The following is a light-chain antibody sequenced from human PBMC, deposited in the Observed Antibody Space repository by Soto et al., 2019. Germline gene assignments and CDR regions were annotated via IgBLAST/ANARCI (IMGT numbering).Light chain of an antibody. CDR1: QSVSSN. Sequence: EIVMTQSPVTLSVSPGERATLSCRASQSVSSNLAWYQQKPGQAPSLLIYGAFTRATGIPARFSGTGSGTEFSLTISSLQSEDFAVYYCQQYSKWPPWTFGPGTKVDI. V-gene: IGKV3-15*01. CDR3: QQYSKWPPWT. J-gene: IGKJ1*01. CDR2: GAF.